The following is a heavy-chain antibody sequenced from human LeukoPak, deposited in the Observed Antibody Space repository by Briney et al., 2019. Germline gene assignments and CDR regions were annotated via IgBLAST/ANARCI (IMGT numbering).Heavy chain of an antibody. V-gene: IGHV3-11*04. CDR3: ARVRSGLHMDV. J-gene: IGHJ6*02. CDR1: GFTFSDHY. Sequence: PGGSLRLSCGASGFTFSDHYMAWVRQAPGKGLEWVSYISSRGTTIYYVDSVKGRFTISRDNAKNSLYLQMNSLRAEDTALYYCARVRSGLHMDVWGQGTTVTVSS. D-gene: IGHD2-15*01. CDR2: ISSRGTTI.